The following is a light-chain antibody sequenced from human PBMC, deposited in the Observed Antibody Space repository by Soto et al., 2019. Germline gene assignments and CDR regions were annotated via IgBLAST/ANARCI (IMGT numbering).Light chain of an antibody. J-gene: IGLJ1*01. CDR3: CSYASSSTYV. CDR1: SSDVGSYNL. Sequence: ALTQPASVSGSPGQSITISCTGTSSDVGSYNLVSWYQQHPGKAPKLMIYEGTKRPSGVSDRFSGSRSGNTASLTISGLQAEDEADYYCCSYASSSTYVFGSGTKVTVL. CDR2: EGT. V-gene: IGLV2-23*01.